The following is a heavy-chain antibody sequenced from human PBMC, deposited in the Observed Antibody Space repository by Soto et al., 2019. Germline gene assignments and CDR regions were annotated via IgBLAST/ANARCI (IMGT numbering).Heavy chain of an antibody. D-gene: IGHD4-17*01. Sequence: SETLSLTCTVSGSSISSSSYYWGWIRQPPGKGLEWIGSIYYSGSTYYNPSLKSRVTISVDTSKNQSSLKLSSATAADTAVYYCATRVCADDYGDYDCLANNWFDPWGQGALVTVSS. J-gene: IGHJ5*02. CDR1: GSSISSSSYY. CDR3: ATRVCADDYGDYDCLANNWFDP. V-gene: IGHV4-39*07. CDR2: IYYSGST.